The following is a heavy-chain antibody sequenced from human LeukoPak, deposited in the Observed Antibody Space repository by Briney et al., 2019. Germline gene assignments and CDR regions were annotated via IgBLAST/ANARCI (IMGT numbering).Heavy chain of an antibody. CDR3: ARDRNYGFDP. V-gene: IGHV1-2*02. D-gene: IGHD3-10*01. J-gene: IGHJ5*02. CDR2: INPNSGGT. CDR1: GYTFTGYY. Sequence: AASVKVSCKASGYTFTGYYMHWVRQAPGQGLEWMGWINPNSGGTNYAQKFQGRVTMTRDTSTSTVYMELSSLRSEDTAVYYCARDRNYGFDPWGQGTLVTVSS.